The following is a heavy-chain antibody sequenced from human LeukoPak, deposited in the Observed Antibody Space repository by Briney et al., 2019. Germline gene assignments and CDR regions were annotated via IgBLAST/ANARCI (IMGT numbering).Heavy chain of an antibody. V-gene: IGHV3-23*01. CDR3: AKYGASGGSHGMDV. Sequence: GGSLRLSCAASGFTFSSYAMNWVRQAPGKGLEWVSAIGSSGGGTYYPDSVKGRFTVSRDNSKNTLYLQMNSLSAEDTAVYYCAKYGASGGSHGMDVWGQGTTVTVSS. J-gene: IGHJ6*02. CDR1: GFTFSSYA. CDR2: IGSSGGGT. D-gene: IGHD4/OR15-4a*01.